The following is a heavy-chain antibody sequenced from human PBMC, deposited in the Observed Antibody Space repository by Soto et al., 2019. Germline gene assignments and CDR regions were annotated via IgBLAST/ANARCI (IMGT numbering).Heavy chain of an antibody. CDR2: INAGNGNT. J-gene: IGHJ4*02. CDR1: GYTFTSYA. D-gene: IGHD2-2*01. CDR3: AREGGMLWHFDY. V-gene: IGHV1-3*01. Sequence: QVQLVQSGAEVKKPGASVKVSCKASGYTFTSYAMHWVRQAPGQRLEWMGWINAGNGNTKYSQKFQGRVTITRDTSASTAYMELSSLRSEDTAVYYCAREGGMLWHFDYWGQGTLVTVSS.